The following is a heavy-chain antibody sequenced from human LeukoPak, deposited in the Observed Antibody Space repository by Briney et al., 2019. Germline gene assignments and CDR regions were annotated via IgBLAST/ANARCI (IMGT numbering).Heavy chain of an antibody. CDR3: AREAKVGSALQY. CDR1: GFTFSDYW. Sequence: GGSLRLSCETSGFTFSDYWMHWVRQAPGKGLEWVSRINTDGTFTRYPDSVQGRFTISRDTAKNTLLLQMNSLRAEDTAVYYCAREAKVGSALQYWGQGTLVTVSS. CDR2: INTDGTFT. V-gene: IGHV3-74*01. D-gene: IGHD1-26*01. J-gene: IGHJ4*02.